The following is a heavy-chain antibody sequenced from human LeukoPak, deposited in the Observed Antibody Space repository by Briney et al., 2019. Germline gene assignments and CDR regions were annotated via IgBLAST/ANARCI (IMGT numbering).Heavy chain of an antibody. CDR1: GFTFNSYW. V-gene: IGHV3-74*01. J-gene: IGHJ6*03. CDR3: VRGASLAYYMDV. D-gene: IGHD3-16*02. CDR2: INTDGSRT. Sequence: GGSLRLSCAASGFTFNSYWIHWIRQAPGKGLVWVSRINTDGSRTNYADSVKGRFAISRDDAKNTVHLQMYSLGAEDSAVYYCVRGASLAYYMDVWGKGTTVTVSS.